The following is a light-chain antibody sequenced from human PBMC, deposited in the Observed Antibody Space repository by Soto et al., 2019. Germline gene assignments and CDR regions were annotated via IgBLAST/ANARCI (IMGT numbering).Light chain of an antibody. CDR3: QQYNNWPRT. Sequence: EIVMTQSPATLSVSPGERATLSCRASQSVSSSYLAWYQQKHGQAPRILIYGASTRDTGIPARFSGSGSGTEFTLPISSLQSEDFEVYYCQQYNNWPRTFGQGTKVDIK. CDR1: QSVSSSY. J-gene: IGKJ1*01. V-gene: IGKV3-15*01. CDR2: GAS.